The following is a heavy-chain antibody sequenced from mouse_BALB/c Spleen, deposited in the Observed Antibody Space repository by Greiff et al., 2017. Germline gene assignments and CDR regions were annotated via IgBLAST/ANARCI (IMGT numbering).Heavy chain of an antibody. D-gene: IGHD1-1*01. CDR3: AKAYYGSRYYAMDY. CDR2: IDPANGNT. J-gene: IGHJ4*01. CDR1: GFNIKDTY. V-gene: IGHV14-3*02. Sequence: VQLQQSGAELVKPGASVKLSCTASGFNIKDTYMHWVKQRPEQGLEWIGRIDPANGNTKYDPKFQGKATITADTSSNTAYLQLSSLTSEDTAVYYCAKAYYGSRYYAMDYWGQGTSVTVSS.